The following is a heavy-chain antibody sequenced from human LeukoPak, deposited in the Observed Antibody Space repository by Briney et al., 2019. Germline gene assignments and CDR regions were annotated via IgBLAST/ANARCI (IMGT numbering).Heavy chain of an antibody. CDR3: ARNRVGWSYYVLDY. D-gene: IGHD1-26*01. Sequence: SGPALVQPTRTHTLTFTFSGFSLRTSGMCVSWIRQPPGKALEWLARIDWDDDKYYSTSLKTRLTISKDTSKNQVVLTMTNMDPLDTATYCCARNRVGWSYYVLDYWGQGTLVTVSS. CDR2: IDWDDDK. CDR1: GFSLRTSGMC. J-gene: IGHJ4*02. V-gene: IGHV2-70*11.